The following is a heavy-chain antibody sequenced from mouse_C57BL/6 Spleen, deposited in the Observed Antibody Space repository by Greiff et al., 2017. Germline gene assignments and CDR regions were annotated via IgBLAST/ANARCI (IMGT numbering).Heavy chain of an antibody. CDR1: GYTFTSYW. Sequence: QVQLQQPGAELVKPGASVKLSCKASGYTFTSYWMHWVKQRPGQGLEWIGMIHPNSGSTNYNEKFKSKATLPVDKSSSTAYMQLSSLTSEDAAVYYWARLPSEYGYDGTWFAYWGQGTLVTVSA. J-gene: IGHJ3*01. V-gene: IGHV1-64*01. D-gene: IGHD2-2*01. CDR2: IHPNSGST. CDR3: ARLPSEYGYDGTWFAY.